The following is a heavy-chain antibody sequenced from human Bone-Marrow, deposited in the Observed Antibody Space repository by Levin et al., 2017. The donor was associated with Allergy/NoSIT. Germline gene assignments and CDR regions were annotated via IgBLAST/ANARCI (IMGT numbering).Heavy chain of an antibody. D-gene: IGHD6-13*01. CDR1: GFTFTSSA. CDR2: IVVGSGNT. CDR3: AADLGLQVGSSWYERYGMDV. J-gene: IGHJ6*02. Sequence: SVKVSCKASGFTFTSSAMQWVRQARGQRLEWIGWIVVGSGNTNYAQKFQERVTITRDMSTSTAYMELSSLRSEDTAVYYCAADLGLQVGSSWYERYGMDVWGQGTTVTVSS. V-gene: IGHV1-58*02.